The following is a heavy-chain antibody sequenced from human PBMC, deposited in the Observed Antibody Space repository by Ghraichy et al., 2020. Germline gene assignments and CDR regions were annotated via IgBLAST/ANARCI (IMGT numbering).Heavy chain of an antibody. D-gene: IGHD3-3*01. CDR1: GFTVSSNY. Sequence: GGSLRLSCAASGFTVSSNYMSWVRQAPGKGLEWVSVIYSGGSTYYADSVKGRFTISRDNSKNTLYLQMNSLRAEDTAVYYCARLYYDFWRPLNAFDIWGQGTMVTVSS. CDR2: IYSGGST. V-gene: IGHV3-53*01. J-gene: IGHJ3*02. CDR3: ARLYYDFWRPLNAFDI.